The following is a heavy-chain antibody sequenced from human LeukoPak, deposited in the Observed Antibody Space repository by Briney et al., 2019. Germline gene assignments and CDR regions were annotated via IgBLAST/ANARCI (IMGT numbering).Heavy chain of an antibody. CDR3: ARHSGYYYVFDY. CDR1: GFTFSSYG. V-gene: IGHV3-23*01. CDR2: ISGSGGST. J-gene: IGHJ4*02. D-gene: IGHD3-22*01. Sequence: GGSLRLSCAAPGFTFSSYGMSWVRQAPGKGLEWVSAISGSGGSTYYADSVKGRFTISRDNSKNTLYLQMNSLRAEDTAVYYCARHSGYYYVFDYWGQGTLVTVSS.